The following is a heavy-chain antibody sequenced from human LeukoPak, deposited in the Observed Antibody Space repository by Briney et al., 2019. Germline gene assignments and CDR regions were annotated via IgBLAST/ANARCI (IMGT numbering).Heavy chain of an antibody. CDR2: ISGSGDRT. V-gene: IGHV3-23*01. Sequence: GASLRPACPPSASTLSDYAMAWARQAPRSWLEWDSGISGSGDRTSYADSVKGRFTVSRDNSKNTLYLQMIGLRAEDTAVYHCAKDRYQLLYNWFDPWGQGTLVTVSS. CDR3: AKDRYQLLYNWFDP. J-gene: IGHJ5*02. CDR1: ASTLSDYA. D-gene: IGHD2-2*01.